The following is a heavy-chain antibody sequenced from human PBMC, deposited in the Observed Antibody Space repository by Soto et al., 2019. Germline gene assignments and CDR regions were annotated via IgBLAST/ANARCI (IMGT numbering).Heavy chain of an antibody. CDR2: ISAYNGNT. D-gene: IGHD6-19*01. J-gene: IGHJ4*02. Sequence: ASVQVPCKASGYTFTSYGISWVRQAPGQGLEWMGWISAYNGNTNYAQKLQGRVTMTTDTSTSTAHMELRSLRSDDTAVYYCARVRQWGPFDYWGQGTLVTVSS. V-gene: IGHV1-18*04. CDR3: ARVRQWGPFDY. CDR1: GYTFTSYG.